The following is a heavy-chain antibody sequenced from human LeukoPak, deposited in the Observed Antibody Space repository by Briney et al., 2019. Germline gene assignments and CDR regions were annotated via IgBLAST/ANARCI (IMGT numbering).Heavy chain of an antibody. J-gene: IGHJ4*02. CDR1: GFTFSSYA. CDR3: AKSTYDFWSGYRLDY. V-gene: IGHV3-23*01. Sequence: GGSLRLSCAASGFTFSSYAMSWVRQAPGKGLEWVSAISGSGGSTYYADSVKGRFTISRDNSKNTLYLQMNSLRAEDTAVYYRAKSTYDFWSGYRLDYWGQGTLVTVSS. D-gene: IGHD3-3*01. CDR2: ISGSGGST.